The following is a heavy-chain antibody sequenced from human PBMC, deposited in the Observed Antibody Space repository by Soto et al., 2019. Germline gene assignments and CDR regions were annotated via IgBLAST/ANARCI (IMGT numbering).Heavy chain of an antibody. D-gene: IGHD2-15*01. J-gene: IGHJ4*02. V-gene: IGHV4-34*01. CDR2: INHSGST. Sequence: SETLSLTCAVYGGSFSGYYWSWIRQPPGKGLEWIGEINHSGSTNYNPSLKSRVTISVDTSKNQFSLRLSSVTAADTAVYYCARGWVVVAATAPYYFDYWGQGTLVTVSS. CDR1: GGSFSGYY. CDR3: ARGWVVVAATAPYYFDY.